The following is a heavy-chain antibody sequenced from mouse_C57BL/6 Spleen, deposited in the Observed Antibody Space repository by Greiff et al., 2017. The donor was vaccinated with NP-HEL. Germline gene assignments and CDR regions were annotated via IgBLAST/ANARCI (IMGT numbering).Heavy chain of an antibody. V-gene: IGHV3-6*01. CDR3: ARDRAGYGNYLFDY. Sequence: EVKLQESGPGLVKPSQSLSLTCSVTGYSITSGYYWNWIRQFPGNKLEWMGYISYDGSNNYNPSLKNRISITRDTSKNQFFLKLNSVTTEDTATYYCARDRAGYGNYLFDYWGQGTTLTVSS. J-gene: IGHJ2*01. CDR1: GYSITSGYY. D-gene: IGHD2-10*02. CDR2: ISYDGSN.